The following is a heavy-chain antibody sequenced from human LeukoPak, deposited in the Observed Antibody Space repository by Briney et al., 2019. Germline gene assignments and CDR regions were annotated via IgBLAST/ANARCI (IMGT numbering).Heavy chain of an antibody. V-gene: IGHV3-7*03. CDR3: ARAGSSWYDYFDY. J-gene: IGHJ4*02. CDR1: GFTCNSYW. CDR2: IKQDGSEK. D-gene: IGHD6-13*01. Sequence: GGTLRLYGAASGFTCNSYWMSWDRPAPGKGLEGVANIKQDGSEKYYVDSVKGRFTISRDNAKNSLYLQMNSLRAEDTAVYYCARAGSSWYDYFDYWGQGTLVTVSS.